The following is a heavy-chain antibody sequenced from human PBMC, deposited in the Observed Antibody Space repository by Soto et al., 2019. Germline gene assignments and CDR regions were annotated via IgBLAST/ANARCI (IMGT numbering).Heavy chain of an antibody. CDR3: ARDRNILTGYSNWFDP. CDR2: IIPIFGTA. D-gene: IGHD3-9*01. Sequence: SVKVSCKASGGTFSSYAISWVRQAPGQGLEWMGGIIPIFGTANYAQKFQGRVTITADESTSTAYMELSSLRSEDTAVYYCARDRNILTGYSNWFDPWGQGTLVTVSS. CDR1: GGTFSSYA. J-gene: IGHJ5*02. V-gene: IGHV1-69*13.